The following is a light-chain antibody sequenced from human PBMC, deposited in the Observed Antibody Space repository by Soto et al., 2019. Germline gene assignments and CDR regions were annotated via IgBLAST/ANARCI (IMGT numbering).Light chain of an antibody. CDR3: QQYTDWLPIP. J-gene: IGKJ5*01. Sequence: VRAALCWRTSQSVSSNLAWYQQKPGQAPRLLIYGASTRATGIPARFSGSGSGTEFTLTIRRLLSGDFAVYDWQQYTDWLPIPFGQGTRLENK. CDR2: GAS. CDR1: QSVSSN. V-gene: IGKV3-15*01.